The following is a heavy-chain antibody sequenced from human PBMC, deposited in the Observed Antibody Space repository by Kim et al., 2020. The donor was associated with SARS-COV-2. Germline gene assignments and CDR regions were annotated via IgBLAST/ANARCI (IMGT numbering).Heavy chain of an antibody. CDR3: ACNDDADSLFDY. V-gene: IGHV3-53*01. CDR1: GFTVSSHY. D-gene: IGHD4-17*01. J-gene: IGHJ4*01. Sequence: GGSLRLSCAASGFTVSSHYMSWVRQAPGRGLEWVSVIYCGGSGGSTYYADSVKGRFTISRDNSKHTIHLHMNSPRARDTDVYYCACNDDADSLFDYWGQGTMVTVSS. CDR2: IYCGGSGGST.